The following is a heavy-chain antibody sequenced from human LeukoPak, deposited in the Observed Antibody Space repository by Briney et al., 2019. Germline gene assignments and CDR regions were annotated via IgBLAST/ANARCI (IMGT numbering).Heavy chain of an antibody. CDR1: GDSVSSYY. CDR2: IYYSGST. Sequence: SETLSLTCTVSGDSVSSYYWSWIRQPPGKGLEWIGYIYYSGSTNYNPSLKSRVTISVDTSKNQFSLKLSSVTAADTAVYYCARANFRFGESLTTFDYWGQGTLVTVSS. J-gene: IGHJ4*02. CDR3: ARANFRFGESLTTFDY. V-gene: IGHV4-59*02. D-gene: IGHD3-10*01.